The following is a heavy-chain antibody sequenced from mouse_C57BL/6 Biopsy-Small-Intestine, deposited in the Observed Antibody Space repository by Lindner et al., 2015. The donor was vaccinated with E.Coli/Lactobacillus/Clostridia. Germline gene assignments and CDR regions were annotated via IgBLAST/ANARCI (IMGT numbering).Heavy chain of an antibody. CDR1: GGTFSSYA. CDR3: GRDPGEGDTGESDY. V-gene: IGHV1-74*01. J-gene: IGHJ4*01. Sequence: SVKVSCKASGGTFSSYAISWVREAPGQGLEWMGRIIPIFDIANYAQKFRGRVTITADKFTSTAYMELSSLRSEDTAVYYCGRDPGEGDTGESDYWGQGTLVTVSS. D-gene: IGHD4-1*01. CDR2: IIPIFDIA.